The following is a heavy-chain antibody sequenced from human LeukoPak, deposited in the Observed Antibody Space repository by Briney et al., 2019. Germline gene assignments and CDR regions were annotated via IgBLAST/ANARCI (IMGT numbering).Heavy chain of an antibody. CDR2: ITWNSGGT. CDR1: GFSFGGDA. D-gene: IGHD2-21*01. V-gene: IGHV3-9*01. Sequence: GGSLRLSCAASGFSFGGDAMPWVRHAPGRDLEWVSGITWNSGGTAYADSVRGRFTISRDNAKNSLYLQMNSLRAEDTAFYYCARRSDWFAFDIWGQGTMVTVSS. J-gene: IGHJ3*02. CDR3: ARRSDWFAFDI.